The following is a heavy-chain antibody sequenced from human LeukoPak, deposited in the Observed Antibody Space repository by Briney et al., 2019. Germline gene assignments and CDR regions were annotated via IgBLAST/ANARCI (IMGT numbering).Heavy chain of an antibody. J-gene: IGHJ6*03. D-gene: IGHD5-18*01. CDR1: GYTFTGYY. CDR3: ARNGAAMVKWTILYYYMDV. V-gene: IGHV1-2*02. Sequence: ASVKVSCKASGYTFTGYYMHWVRQAPGQGLEWMGWINPNSGGTNYAQKFQGRVTMTRDTSISTVYMELSSLRSDDTAAYYCARNGAAMVKWTILYYYMDVWGKGTTVTISS. CDR2: INPNSGGT.